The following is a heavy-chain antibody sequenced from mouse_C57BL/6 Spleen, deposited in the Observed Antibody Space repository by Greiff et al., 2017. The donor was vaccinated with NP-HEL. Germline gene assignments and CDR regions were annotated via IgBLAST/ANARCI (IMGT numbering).Heavy chain of an antibody. CDR2: IRSKSNNYAT. J-gene: IGHJ3*01. Sequence: EVQLVESGGGLVQPKGSLKLSCAASGFSFNTYAMNWVRQAPGKGLEWVARIRSKSNNYATYYADSVKDRFTISRDDSESMLYLQMNNLKTEDTAMYYCVIYDYDDGFAYWGQGTLVTVSA. CDR3: VIYDYDDGFAY. V-gene: IGHV10-1*01. D-gene: IGHD2-4*01. CDR1: GFSFNTYA.